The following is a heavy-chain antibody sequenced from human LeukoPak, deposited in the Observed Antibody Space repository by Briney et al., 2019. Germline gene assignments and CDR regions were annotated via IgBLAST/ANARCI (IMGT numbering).Heavy chain of an antibody. CDR2: IWYGGSKK. Sequence: GGALRLSCAASGFTLSNYGLHWVRRAPGKGLEWVAVIWYGGSKKYYGDSVKGRVTISRDDSKNTGYLQMNSLRGEDTAVYYCARDLGTTNYYFDYWGQGAPVTVSS. V-gene: IGHV3-33*01. J-gene: IGHJ4*02. CDR1: GFTLSNYG. CDR3: ARDLGTTNYYFDY. D-gene: IGHD1-26*01.